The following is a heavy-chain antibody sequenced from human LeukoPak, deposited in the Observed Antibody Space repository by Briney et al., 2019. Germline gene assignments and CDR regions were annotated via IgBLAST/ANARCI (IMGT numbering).Heavy chain of an antibody. CDR2: ISAYNGNT. J-gene: IGHJ4*02. D-gene: IGHD6-13*01. V-gene: IGHV1-18*01. CDR3: ARVAAAGTSYFDY. Sequence: ASVKVSCKASGYTFASYDISWVRQAPGQGLEWLGWISAYNGNTNYAQKLQGRVTITTDTSTNTAYMDLRSLRSDDTAVYYCARVAAAGTSYFDYWGQGTLVTVSS. CDR1: GYTFASYD.